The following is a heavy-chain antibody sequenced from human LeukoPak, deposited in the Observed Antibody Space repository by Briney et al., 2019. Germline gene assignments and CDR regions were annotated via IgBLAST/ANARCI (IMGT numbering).Heavy chain of an antibody. D-gene: IGHD4-17*01. J-gene: IGHJ3*02. CDR3: ARSGDPLGAFDI. V-gene: IGHV3-30*04. CDR2: ISYDGSNK. CDR1: GFTFGSYA. Sequence: GGSLRLSCAASGFTFGSYAMHWVRQAPGKGRGWVAVISYDGSNKYYAASVNGRFTISRDNSKNTLYLQMNSMRDEDTAVYYCARSGDPLGAFDIWGQGTMVTVSS.